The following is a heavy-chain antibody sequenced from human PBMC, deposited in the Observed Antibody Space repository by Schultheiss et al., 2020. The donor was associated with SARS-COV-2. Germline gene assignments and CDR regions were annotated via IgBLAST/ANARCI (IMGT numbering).Heavy chain of an antibody. Sequence: GGSLRLSCAASGFTVSSNYMSWVRQAPGKGLEWVSVIYSGGSTYYADSVKGRFTISRDNAKNSLYLQMNSLRAEDTAVYYCARDFGYCSSTSCYTGFDYWGQGTLVTVSS. D-gene: IGHD2-2*01. CDR1: GFTVSSNY. V-gene: IGHV3-53*01. CDR3: ARDFGYCSSTSCYTGFDY. J-gene: IGHJ4*02. CDR2: IYSGGST.